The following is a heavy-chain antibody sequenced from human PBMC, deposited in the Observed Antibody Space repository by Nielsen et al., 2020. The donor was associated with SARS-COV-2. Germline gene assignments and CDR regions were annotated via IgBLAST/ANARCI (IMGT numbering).Heavy chain of an antibody. Sequence: SETLSLTCAVYGGSFSSYYWSWIRQPPGKGLEWIGYIYYSGSTNYNPSLKSRVTISVDTSKNQFSLKLSSVTAADTAVYYCARHLRITIFGVVITGPFDYWGQGTLVTVSS. J-gene: IGHJ4*02. CDR3: ARHLRITIFGVVITGPFDY. CDR1: GGSFSSYY. V-gene: IGHV4-59*08. CDR2: IYYSGST. D-gene: IGHD3-3*01.